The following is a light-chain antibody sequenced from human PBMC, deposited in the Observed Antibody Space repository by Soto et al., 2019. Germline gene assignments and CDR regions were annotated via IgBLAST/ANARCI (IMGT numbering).Light chain of an antibody. CDR1: QDIGIN. CDR3: LQHNAYPWT. V-gene: IGKV1-17*01. CDR2: VAS. Sequence: GARVTMTCRASQDIGINLGWFQQKPGKAPKRLIYVASSLQSGVPSRFSGSGSGTEFTLTISSLQPEDFASYFCLQHNAYPWTFGQGTKVDIK. J-gene: IGKJ1*01.